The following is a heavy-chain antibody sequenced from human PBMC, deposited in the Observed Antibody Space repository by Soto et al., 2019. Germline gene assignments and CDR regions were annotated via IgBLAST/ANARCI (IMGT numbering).Heavy chain of an antibody. V-gene: IGHV4-39*01. CDR3: ASGYCSGGSCYRYYSGMDV. J-gene: IGHJ6*02. CDR2: IYYSGNT. CDR1: GGSISSSSYY. D-gene: IGHD2-15*01. Sequence: SETLSLTCTVSGGSISSSSYYWGWIRQPPGKGLEWIGSIYYSGNTYYNPSLKSRVTISVDTSKNQFSLKLSSVTAADTAVYYCASGYCSGGSCYRYYSGMDVWGQGTTVTVSS.